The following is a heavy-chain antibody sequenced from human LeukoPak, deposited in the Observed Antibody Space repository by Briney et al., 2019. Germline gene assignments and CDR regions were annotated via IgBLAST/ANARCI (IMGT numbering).Heavy chain of an antibody. D-gene: IGHD6-19*01. CDR2: IYYSGST. CDR3: ARGAVAGTFDY. V-gene: IGHV4-59*01. Sequence: SETLSLTCTVAGGSISSYYWSWIRQPPGKGLEWIGYIYYSGSTNYNPSLKSRATISVDTSKNQFSLKLSSVTAADAAVYYCARGAVAGTFDYWGQGTLVTVSS. J-gene: IGHJ4*02. CDR1: GGSISSYY.